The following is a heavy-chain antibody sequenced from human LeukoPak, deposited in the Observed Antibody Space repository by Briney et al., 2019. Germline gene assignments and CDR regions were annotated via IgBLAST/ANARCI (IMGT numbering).Heavy chain of an antibody. V-gene: IGHV4-59*01. CDR1: GGSISSDY. CDR3: ARGIDV. Sequence: PSETLSLTCTVSGGSISSDYWSWIRQPPGKGLEWIGYIYYSGSTNYNPSLKSRVTISVDTSKNQFSLKLSSVTAADTAVYYCARGIDVWGKGTTVTVSS. CDR2: IYYSGST. J-gene: IGHJ6*04.